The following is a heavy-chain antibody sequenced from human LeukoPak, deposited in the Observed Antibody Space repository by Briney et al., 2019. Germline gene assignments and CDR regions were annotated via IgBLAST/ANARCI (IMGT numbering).Heavy chain of an antibody. CDR2: IIPIFGTA. J-gene: IGHJ6*02. CDR3: ARMPLDSGGSWFTYYYGMDV. V-gene: IGHV1-69*06. CDR1: GGTFSSYA. D-gene: IGHD6-13*01. Sequence: AASVKVSCKASGGTFSSYAISWVRQAPGQGLEWMGGIIPIFGTANYAQKFQGRVTITADKSTSTAYMELSSLRSEDTAVYYCARMPLDSGGSWFTYYYGMDVWGQGTTVTVSS.